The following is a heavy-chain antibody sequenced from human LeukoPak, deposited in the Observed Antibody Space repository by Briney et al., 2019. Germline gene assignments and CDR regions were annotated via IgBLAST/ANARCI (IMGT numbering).Heavy chain of an antibody. J-gene: IGHJ4*02. CDR1: GGSINSGGYF. CDR3: ARAQDSYGLRFDY. V-gene: IGHV4-31*03. Sequence: SETLSLTCTISGGSINSGGYFWSWFRQLPGKGLEWIAYMYYDGSVYNNPSLVSRVTMSIDTSKNQFSLKLSSVTAADTAVYYCARAQDSYGLRFDYWGQGTLVTVSS. D-gene: IGHD5-18*01. CDR2: MYYDGSV.